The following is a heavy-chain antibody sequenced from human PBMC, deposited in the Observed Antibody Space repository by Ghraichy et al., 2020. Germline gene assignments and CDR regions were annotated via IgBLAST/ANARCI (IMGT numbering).Heavy chain of an antibody. V-gene: IGHV1-2*06. J-gene: IGHJ4*02. Sequence: ASVKVSCKASGYTFTGYYTHWVRQAPGQGLEWMGRINPNSGGTNYAQKFQGRVTMTRDTSISTAYMELSRLRSDDTAVYYCARAQSEGGLPAFDYWGQGTLVTVSS. CDR2: INPNSGGT. CDR3: ARAQSEGGLPAFDY. CDR1: GYTFTGYY. D-gene: IGHD1-26*01.